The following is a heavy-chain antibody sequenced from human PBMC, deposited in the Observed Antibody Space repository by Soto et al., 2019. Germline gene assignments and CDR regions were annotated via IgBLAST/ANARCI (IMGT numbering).Heavy chain of an antibody. J-gene: IGHJ5*02. V-gene: IGHV3-30-3*01. CDR1: GFTFSSYA. D-gene: IGHD4-17*01. CDR2: ISYDGSNK. Sequence: SLRLSCAASGFTFSSYAMHWVRQAPGKGLEWVAVISYDGSNKYYADSVKGRFTISRDNSKNTLYLQMNSLRAEDTAVYYCARDDYRLNWFDPWRQGTLVTVSS. CDR3: ARDDYRLNWFDP.